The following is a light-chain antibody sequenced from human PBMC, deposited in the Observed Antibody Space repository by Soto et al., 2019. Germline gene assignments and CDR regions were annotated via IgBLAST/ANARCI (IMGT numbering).Light chain of an antibody. Sequence: QSVLTQPRSVSGSPGQSVTISCTGTSSDVGGYNYVSWYQQHPDKVPKLMIFDVNKRPSGVPDRFSGSKSGNTASLTISGLQAEDEADYYCCSYAGSYTYVFGIGTKVTVL. CDR1: SSDVGGYNY. CDR3: CSYAGSYTYV. J-gene: IGLJ1*01. V-gene: IGLV2-11*01. CDR2: DVN.